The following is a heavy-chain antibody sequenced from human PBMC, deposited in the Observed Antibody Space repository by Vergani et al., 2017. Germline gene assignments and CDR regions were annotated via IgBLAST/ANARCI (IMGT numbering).Heavy chain of an antibody. J-gene: IGHJ6*02. V-gene: IGHV1-69*04. D-gene: IGHD2-15*01. CDR3: AGGYCSGGSCYRPYYGMDV. CDR2: IIPILGIA. Sequence: QVQLVQSGAEVKKPGSSVKVSCKASGGTFSSYAISWVRQAPGQGLEWMGRIIPILGIANYAQKFQGRVTITADKSTSTAYMELSSLRSEDTAVYYCAGGYCSGGSCYRPYYGMDVWGQGTMVTVSS. CDR1: GGTFSSYA.